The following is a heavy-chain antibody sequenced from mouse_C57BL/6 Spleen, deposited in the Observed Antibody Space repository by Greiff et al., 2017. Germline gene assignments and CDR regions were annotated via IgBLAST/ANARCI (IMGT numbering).Heavy chain of an antibody. Sequence: EVMLVESGGGLVKPGGSLKLSCAASGFTFSDYGMHWVRQAPEKGLEWVAYISSGSSTIYYADTVKGRFTISRDNAKNTLFLQMTSLRSEDTAMYYCARHYGSSSWFAYWGQGTLVTVSA. D-gene: IGHD1-1*01. V-gene: IGHV5-17*01. CDR1: GFTFSDYG. CDR3: ARHYGSSSWFAY. J-gene: IGHJ3*01. CDR2: ISSGSSTI.